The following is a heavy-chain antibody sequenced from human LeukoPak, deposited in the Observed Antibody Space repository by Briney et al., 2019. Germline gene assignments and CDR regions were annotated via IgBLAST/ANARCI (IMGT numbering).Heavy chain of an antibody. V-gene: IGHV3-21*01. D-gene: IGHD3-16*02. CDR3: ARDSSDGGTSSYRQSDY. Sequence: GGSLRLSCAASGFTFSSYSMNWVRQAPGKGLEWVSSISSSSSYIYYADSVKGRFTISRDNANNSLYLQMNNPSAEDTAVYYCARDSSDGGTSSYRQSDYWGQGTLVTVSS. CDR2: ISSSSSYI. J-gene: IGHJ4*02. CDR1: GFTFSSYS.